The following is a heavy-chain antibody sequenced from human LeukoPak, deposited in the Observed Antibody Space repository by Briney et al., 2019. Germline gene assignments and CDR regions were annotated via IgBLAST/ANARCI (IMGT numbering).Heavy chain of an antibody. D-gene: IGHD3-10*01. CDR2: FSGSGGAT. V-gene: IGHV3-23*01. J-gene: IGHJ4*02. CDR3: AKDFFGELADQFDY. Sequence: GGSLRLSCAAPGFTFSTYAMTWVPQAPGKGLEWVSGFSGSGGATFYPDSVKGRFTISRDNSKNTLYLQMSSLRAEDAAVYYCAKDFFGELADQFDYWGQGTLVTVSS. CDR1: GFTFSTYA.